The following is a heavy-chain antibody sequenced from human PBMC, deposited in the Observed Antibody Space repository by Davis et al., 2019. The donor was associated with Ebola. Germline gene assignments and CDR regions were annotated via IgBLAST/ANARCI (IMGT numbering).Heavy chain of an antibody. CDR2: MNPYSINT. CDR3: ARGRKVAKMGSWFDP. V-gene: IGHV1-8*01. Sequence: GESLKTSCKASGYTFNNYVVHRVRPGTAQGLEWKGMMNPYSINTGYGQKFQGRVTMTRNTSISTAYMELSSLTSEDTAVDYSARGRKVAKMGSWFDPRGQGTLVTISS. D-gene: IGHD5-12*01. J-gene: IGHJ5*02. CDR1: GYTFNNYV.